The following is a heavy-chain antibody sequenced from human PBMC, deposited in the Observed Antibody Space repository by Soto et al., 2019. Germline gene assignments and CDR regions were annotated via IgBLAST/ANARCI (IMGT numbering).Heavy chain of an antibody. D-gene: IGHD3-22*01. CDR1: GGSISSYY. CDR2: IYYSGST. CDR3: ARDSHYSDNSGYPDS. J-gene: IGHJ4*02. Sequence: SETLSLTCTVSGGSISSYYLSWIRQPPGKGLEWIGYIYYSGSTNYNPSLKSRVIISIDTSKNQFSLKLTSVTAADTAVYYCARDSHYSDNSGYPDSWGQGTLVTVSS. V-gene: IGHV4-59*01.